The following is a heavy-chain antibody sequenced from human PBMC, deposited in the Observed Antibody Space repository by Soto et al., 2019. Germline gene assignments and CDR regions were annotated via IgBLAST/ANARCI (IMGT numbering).Heavy chain of an antibody. CDR1: GGSISSGGDS. Sequence: QLQLQESGSGLVKPSQTLSLTCAVSGGSISSGGDSCSWIRQPPGKGLEWLGYIYHSGSTYYNPSLKRRVTLSVDRAKSQFSLKLSSVTAAETAVYYCARVWGYSYGLASDIWGQGTMVTVSS. J-gene: IGHJ3*02. V-gene: IGHV4-30-2*01. CDR2: IYHSGST. D-gene: IGHD5-18*01. CDR3: ARVWGYSYGLASDI.